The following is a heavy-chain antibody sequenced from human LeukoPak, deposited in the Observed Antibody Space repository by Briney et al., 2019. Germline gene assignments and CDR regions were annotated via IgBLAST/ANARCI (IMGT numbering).Heavy chain of an antibody. V-gene: IGHV3-23*01. D-gene: IGHD2-8*01. CDR3: AATRRYCTNGVCYTMVGYFQH. CDR2: ISGSGGST. Sequence: GGSLRLSCAASRFTFSSYAMSWVRQAPGKGLEWVSAISGSGGSTYYADSVKGRFTISRDNSKNTLYLQMNSLRAEDTAVYYCAATRRYCTNGVCYTMVGYFQHWGQGTLVTVSS. J-gene: IGHJ1*01. CDR1: RFTFSSYA.